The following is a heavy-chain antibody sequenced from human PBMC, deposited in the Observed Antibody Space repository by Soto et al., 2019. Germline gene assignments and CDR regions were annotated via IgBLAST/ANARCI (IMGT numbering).Heavy chain of an antibody. D-gene: IGHD3-22*01. Sequence: QVQLVQSGAEVKKPGASVKVSCKTSGYTFTSHEINWVRQATGQGLEWMGWMNPDSGNTASAQKFQGRVTMTRDTPINTAYMELSSLRSEDTAVYYCARGRMAYDSSVYQVIQHWGQGTLVTVSS. CDR2: MNPDSGNT. J-gene: IGHJ1*01. V-gene: IGHV1-8*01. CDR1: GYTFTSHE. CDR3: ARGRMAYDSSVYQVIQH.